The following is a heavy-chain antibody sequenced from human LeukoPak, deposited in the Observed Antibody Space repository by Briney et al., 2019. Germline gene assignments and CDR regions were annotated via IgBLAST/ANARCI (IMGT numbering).Heavy chain of an antibody. Sequence: SETLSLTCAVYGGSFSGYYWSWIRQPPGKGLEWIGEINHSGSTNYNPSLKSRVTISVDTSKNQFSLKLSSVTAADTAVYYCASRSGTGLGTPFWYWGQGTLVTVSS. J-gene: IGHJ4*02. CDR1: GGSFSGYY. CDR3: ASRSGTGLGTPFWY. CDR2: INHSGST. V-gene: IGHV4-34*01. D-gene: IGHD3-3*01.